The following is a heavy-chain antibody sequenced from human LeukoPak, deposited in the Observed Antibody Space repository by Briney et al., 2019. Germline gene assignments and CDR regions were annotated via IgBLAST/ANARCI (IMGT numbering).Heavy chain of an antibody. CDR3: AREKAKTVAGKNWYFDL. J-gene: IGHJ2*01. V-gene: IGHV1-69*04. Sequence: SVKVSCKASGGTFSSYAISWVRQAPGQGLEWMGRIIPILGIANYAQKFQGRVTITADKSTSTAYMELSSLRSDDTAVYYCAREKAKTVAGKNWYFDLWGRGTLVTVSS. D-gene: IGHD6-19*01. CDR2: IIPILGIA. CDR1: GGTFSSYA.